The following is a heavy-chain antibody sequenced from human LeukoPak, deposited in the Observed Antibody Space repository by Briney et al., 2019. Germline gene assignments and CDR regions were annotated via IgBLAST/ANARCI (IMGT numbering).Heavy chain of an antibody. J-gene: IGHJ4*02. V-gene: IGHV1-46*01. CDR1: GYTFTSYY. Sequence: ASVKVSCKASGYTFTSYYMHWVRQAPGQGLEWMGIINPSGGSTSYAQKFQGRVTMTRDTSTSTVYMELSRLRSEDTAVYYCARDFVVVPTAFYYFDYWGQGTLVTVSS. CDR2: INPSGGST. CDR3: ARDFVVVPTAFYYFDY. D-gene: IGHD2-2*01.